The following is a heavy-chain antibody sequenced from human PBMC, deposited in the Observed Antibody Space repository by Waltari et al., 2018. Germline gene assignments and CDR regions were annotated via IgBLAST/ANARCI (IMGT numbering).Heavy chain of an antibody. J-gene: IGHJ4*02. CDR3: VRGLGDS. Sequence: VQLVESGGNLIQPGGSLRLSCAASGFIFSGYWMHWVRHVPGKGLVWVSRIRSDGSLTTYAYSGKGRFTISRDNAKNTLRLQMSSLRADDTAIYDCVRGLGDSWGRVTLVTVSS. D-gene: IGHD7-27*01. CDR2: IRSDGSLT. CDR1: GFIFSGYW. V-gene: IGHV3-74*03.